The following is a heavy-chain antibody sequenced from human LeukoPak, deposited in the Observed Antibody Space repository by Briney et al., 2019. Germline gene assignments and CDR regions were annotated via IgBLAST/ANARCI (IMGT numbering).Heavy chain of an antibody. J-gene: IGHJ4*02. D-gene: IGHD3-10*01. Sequence: SETLSLTCTVSDYSISTDYYWGWIRQPPGKGLEWIGSINHSGSTYYNPSLRSRVTISVDTSKNQFSLKLSSVTAADTAVYYCARRDYYGSGSYYPRLDYWGQGTLVTVSS. CDR3: ARRDYYGSGSYYPRLDY. CDR2: INHSGST. V-gene: IGHV4-38-2*02. CDR1: DYSISTDYY.